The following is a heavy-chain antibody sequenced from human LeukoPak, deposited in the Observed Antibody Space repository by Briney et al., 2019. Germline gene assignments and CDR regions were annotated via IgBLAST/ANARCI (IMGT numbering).Heavy chain of an antibody. V-gene: IGHV3-74*01. J-gene: IGHJ4*02. Sequence: PGGSLRLSCAASGFTFSSSWMYWVRQAPGKGLVWVSRINSDESITTYADSVKGRFTISRDNAKNSLYLQMNSLRAEDTAVYYCARDAVPEKYWGQGTLVTVSS. CDR2: INSDESIT. CDR3: ARDAVPEKY. CDR1: GFTFSSSW. D-gene: IGHD1-14*01.